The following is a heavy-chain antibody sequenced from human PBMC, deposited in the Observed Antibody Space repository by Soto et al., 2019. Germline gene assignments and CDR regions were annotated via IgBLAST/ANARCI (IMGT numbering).Heavy chain of an antibody. CDR1: GDAISRHY. CDR3: VRNYGGNSQFFDL. Sequence: QVQLQESGPGLVKPSETLSLNCSVSGDAISRHYWSWIRQSQGKGLEWLGYFFHTGTARYNPSLRSRVTMSIDTSKNQFSLKLTSVTAADTAVYFCVRNYGGNSQFFDLWGRGTLITVSS. CDR2: FFHTGTA. V-gene: IGHV4-59*11. D-gene: IGHD4-17*01. J-gene: IGHJ2*01.